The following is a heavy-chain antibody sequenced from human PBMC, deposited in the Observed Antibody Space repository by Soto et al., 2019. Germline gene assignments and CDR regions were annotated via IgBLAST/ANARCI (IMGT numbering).Heavy chain of an antibody. V-gene: IGHV3-30-3*01. J-gene: IGHJ6*02. D-gene: IGHD3-3*01. Sequence: GGSLRLSCAASGFTFSSYAMHWVRQAPGKGLEWVAVISYDGNNKYYADSLKGRFTISRDNTKNTLYLEMNSLRAEDTAVYYCARDTNDFWSGYYYYDIDVWGQGTTVTVSS. CDR3: ARDTNDFWSGYYYYDIDV. CDR2: ISYDGNNK. CDR1: GFTFSSYA.